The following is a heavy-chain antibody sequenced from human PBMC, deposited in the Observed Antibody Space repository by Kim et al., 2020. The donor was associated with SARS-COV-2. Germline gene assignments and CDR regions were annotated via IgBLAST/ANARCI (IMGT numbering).Heavy chain of an antibody. J-gene: IGHJ6*02. D-gene: IGHD6-19*01. CDR2: IIPIFGTS. CDR1: GGTFSSYA. CDR3: ARAYSSGSHGGMDG. V-gene: IGHV1-69*13. Sequence: SVKVSCKASGGTFSSYAISWVRQAPGQGLEWMGGIIPIFGTSNYAQKFQGRVTITADESTSPAYMQLSSLRSEDTAGDYLARAYSSGSHGGMDGVGQGT.